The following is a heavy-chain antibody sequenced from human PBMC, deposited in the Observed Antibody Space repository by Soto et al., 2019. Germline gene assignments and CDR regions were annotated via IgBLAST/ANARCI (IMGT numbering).Heavy chain of an antibody. CDR1: GASIRSYH. J-gene: IGHJ5*02. V-gene: IGHV4-4*07. CDR3: AKDVSSRRWFDP. CDR2: IQHTGNA. D-gene: IGHD3-16*01. Sequence: SETLSLTCAVSGASIRSYHWSFLRQPAGKGLEWIGRIQHTGNANYNPSLKSRVTMSADTSKNQISLKMTSVTAADTAVYFCAKDVSSRRWFDPWGQGVRVTVSS.